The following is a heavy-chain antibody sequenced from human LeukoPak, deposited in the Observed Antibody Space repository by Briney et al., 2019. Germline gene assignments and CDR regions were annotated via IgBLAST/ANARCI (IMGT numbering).Heavy chain of an antibody. V-gene: IGHV1-69*05. Sequence: PMASVKVPCKASGGTFSSYAISWVRQAPGQGLEWMGGIIPIFGTANYAQKFQGRVTITTDESTSTAYMELSSLRSEDTAVYYCATTPGGELLYAFDIWGQGTMVTVSS. J-gene: IGHJ3*02. CDR2: IIPIFGTA. D-gene: IGHD1-26*01. CDR1: GGTFSSYA. CDR3: ATTPGGELLYAFDI.